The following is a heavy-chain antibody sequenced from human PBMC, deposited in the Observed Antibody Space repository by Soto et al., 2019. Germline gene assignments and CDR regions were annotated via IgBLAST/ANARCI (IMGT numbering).Heavy chain of an antibody. CDR1: GYMFVNYD. V-gene: IGHV1-8*01. D-gene: IGHD2-15*01. Sequence: QVRLAQSGTEVQKPGASVKLSCKASGYMFVNYDISWVRQAPGRGLEWMGWMNPHSGDRGSAQRFQGRVSMARDTLIVTANMEWSSVTSEDTAVYYFVRGKRWYGGGGGFDLWGQGTLVTVSS. CDR2: MNPHSGDR. CDR3: VRGKRWYGGGGGFDL. J-gene: IGHJ4*02.